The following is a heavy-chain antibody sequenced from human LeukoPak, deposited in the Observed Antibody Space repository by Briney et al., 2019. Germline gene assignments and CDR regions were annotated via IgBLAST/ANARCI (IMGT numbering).Heavy chain of an antibody. CDR2: IYYNGNT. V-gene: IGHV4-59*08. Sequence: SETLSLTCTVSGGSISNYYWSWIRQPPGKGLEWIGYIYYNGNTNYNPSLKSRVTISVDTSKNQFSLKLSSVTAADTAVYYCARHQSEDGNNSRPLDNWGQGTLVTVSS. D-gene: IGHD5-24*01. CDR1: GGSISNYY. CDR3: ARHQSEDGNNSRPLDN. J-gene: IGHJ4*02.